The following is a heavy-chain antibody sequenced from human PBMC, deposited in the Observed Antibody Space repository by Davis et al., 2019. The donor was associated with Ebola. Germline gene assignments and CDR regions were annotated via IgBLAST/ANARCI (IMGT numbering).Heavy chain of an antibody. V-gene: IGHV4-34*01. Sequence: SETLSLTCAVYGGSFSGYYWSWIRQPPGKGLEWIGEINHSGSTNYNPSLKSRVTISVDTSKNQFSLKLSSVTAADTAVYYCARGVGRWLRWYGMDVWGQGTTVTVSS. D-gene: IGHD5-24*01. CDR1: GGSFSGYY. CDR2: INHSGST. J-gene: IGHJ6*02. CDR3: ARGVGRWLRWYGMDV.